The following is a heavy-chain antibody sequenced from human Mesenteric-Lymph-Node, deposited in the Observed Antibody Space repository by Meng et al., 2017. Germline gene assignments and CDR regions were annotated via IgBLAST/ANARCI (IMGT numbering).Heavy chain of an antibody. V-gene: IGHV2-5*02. Sequence: SGPTLVKPTQTLTLTCTFSGFSLSTSGVGVGWIRQPPGKALEWLALIYWDDDKRYSPSLKSRLTITKDTSKNQVVLTMTNMDPVDTATYYCAHSLYDFWSHSIGIDPWGQGTLVTVSS. CDR2: IYWDDDK. CDR1: GFSLSTSGVG. CDR3: AHSLYDFWSHSIGIDP. J-gene: IGHJ5*02. D-gene: IGHD3-3*01.